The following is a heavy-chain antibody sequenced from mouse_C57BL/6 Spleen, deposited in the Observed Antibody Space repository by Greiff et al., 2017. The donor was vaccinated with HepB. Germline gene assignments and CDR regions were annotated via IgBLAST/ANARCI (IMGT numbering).Heavy chain of an antibody. V-gene: IGHV1-22*01. CDR2: INPNNGGT. Sequence: EVQLQQSGPELVKPGASVKMSCKASGYTFTDYNMHWVKQSHGKSLEWIGYINPNNGGTSYNQKFKGKATLTVNKSSSTAYMELRSLTSEDSAVYYCARTVVGGDYYAMDYWGQGTSVTVSS. J-gene: IGHJ4*01. CDR1: GYTFTDYN. D-gene: IGHD1-1*01. CDR3: ARTVVGGDYYAMDY.